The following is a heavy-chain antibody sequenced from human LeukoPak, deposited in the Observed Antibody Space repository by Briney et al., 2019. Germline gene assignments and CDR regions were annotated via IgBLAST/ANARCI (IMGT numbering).Heavy chain of an antibody. CDR2: IGARGDT. J-gene: IGHJ5*02. CDR1: GFTISTYD. CDR3: ARGAREGFDP. Sequence: GGSLRLSCAASGFTISTYDMHWVRQATGKGLEWVSGIGARGDTYYSGSVKGRFSISRENAKNSLYLQMNSLRAGDTALYYCARGAREGFDPWGQGTLVTVSS. V-gene: IGHV3-13*01.